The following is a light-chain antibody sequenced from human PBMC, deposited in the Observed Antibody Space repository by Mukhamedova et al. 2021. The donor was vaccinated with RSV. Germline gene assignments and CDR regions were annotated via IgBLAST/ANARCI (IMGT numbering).Light chain of an antibody. Sequence: GKAPRYLMKLEGTGSYSKGSGVPDRFSGSKSGADHYLSISNLQSEDEADYYCVTWDRNTHVFGVWTKLTVL. J-gene: IGLJ2*01. CDR2: LEGTGSY. V-gene: IGLV4-60*03. CDR3: VTWDRNTHV.